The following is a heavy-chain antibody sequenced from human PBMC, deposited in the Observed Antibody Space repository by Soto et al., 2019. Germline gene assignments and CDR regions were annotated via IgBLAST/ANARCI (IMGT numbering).Heavy chain of an antibody. D-gene: IGHD6-19*01. CDR2: IIPKFGTT. CDR3: ARASGRGWYNWFDP. J-gene: IGHJ5*02. CDR1: GDTFSNFG. V-gene: IGHV1-69*01. Sequence: QVQLVQSGAEVKKPGSSVKVSCKGSGDTFSNFGVSWVRQAPGQGLEYMGGIIPKFGTTNYAQKFRARVTITADETTSTAYMELNSLRSEDTAVYYCARASGRGWYNWFDPWGQGTLVTVSS.